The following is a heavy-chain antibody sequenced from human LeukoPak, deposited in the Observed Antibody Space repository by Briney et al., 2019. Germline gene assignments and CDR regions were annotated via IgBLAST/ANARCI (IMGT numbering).Heavy chain of an antibody. D-gene: IGHD2-2*01. CDR3: ARTAFLADIVVVPAAIGDLNAAYYFDY. V-gene: IGHV1-69*13. CDR2: IIPIFGTA. J-gene: IGHJ4*02. CDR1: GGTFSSYA. Sequence: ASVKVSCKASGGTFSSYAISWVRQAPGQGLEWMGGIIPIFGTANYAQKFQGRVTITADESTSTAYMELSSLRSEDTAVYYCARTAFLADIVVVPAAIGDLNAAYYFDYWGQGTLVTVSS.